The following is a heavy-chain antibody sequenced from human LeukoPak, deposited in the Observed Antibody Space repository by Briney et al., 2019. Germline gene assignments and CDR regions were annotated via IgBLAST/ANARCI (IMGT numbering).Heavy chain of an antibody. CDR1: GFTFSSYG. Sequence: GGSLRLSCAASGFTFSSYGMHWVRQAPGKGLEWVSYISSSGSIYYADSVKGRFTISRDNAKNSLYLQMNSLRAEDTAVYYCARDFMIVPVWWFDPWGQGTLVTVSS. D-gene: IGHD3-22*01. J-gene: IGHJ5*02. CDR2: ISSSGSI. CDR3: ARDFMIVPVWWFDP. V-gene: IGHV3-48*04.